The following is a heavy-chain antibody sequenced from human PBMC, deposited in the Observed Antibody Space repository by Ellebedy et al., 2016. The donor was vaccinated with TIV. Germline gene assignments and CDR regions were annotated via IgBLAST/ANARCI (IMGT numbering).Heavy chain of an antibody. V-gene: IGHV4-59*08. D-gene: IGHD1-26*01. CDR2: IYYNANI. CDR1: GDSIRSYF. CDR3: ARQGYTGSYLDY. Sequence: SETLSLTCTVSGDSIRSYFWSWIRQSSGKGLEWIGFIYYNANIIYNPSLKNRVTISIDTSKNQFSLKLSSVTAADTAVYYCARQGYTGSYLDYWGQGILVTVSS. J-gene: IGHJ4*02.